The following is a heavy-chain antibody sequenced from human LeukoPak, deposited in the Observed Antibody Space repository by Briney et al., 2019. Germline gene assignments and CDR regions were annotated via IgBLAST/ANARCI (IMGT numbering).Heavy chain of an antibody. J-gene: IGHJ4*02. V-gene: IGHV1-18*01. CDR1: GYTFTSYG. CDR2: ISAYNGNT. CDR3: ARDGYYYGSESYYRDFDY. D-gene: IGHD3-10*01. Sequence: ASVKVSCKASGYTFTSYGISWVRQAPGQGLEWMGWISAYNGNTNYAQKLQGRVTMTTDTSTSTAYMELRSLRSDDTAVYYCARDGYYYGSESYYRDFDYWGQGTLVTVSS.